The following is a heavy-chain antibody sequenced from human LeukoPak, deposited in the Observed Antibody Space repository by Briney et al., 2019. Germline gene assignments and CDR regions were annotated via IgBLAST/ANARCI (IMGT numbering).Heavy chain of an antibody. Sequence: GGSLRLSCAASGFPFSIYWMTWVRQAPGRGREWVANIKPDGSEKYYVDSAKGRFTISRDNAKNSLYLQMNSLRAEDTAVYYCVRGSSGTVVRGVSWAWFDPWGQGTLVSVSS. CDR1: GFPFSIYW. CDR3: VRGSSGTVVRGVSWAWFDP. V-gene: IGHV3-7*05. D-gene: IGHD3-10*01. CDR2: IKPDGSEK. J-gene: IGHJ5*02.